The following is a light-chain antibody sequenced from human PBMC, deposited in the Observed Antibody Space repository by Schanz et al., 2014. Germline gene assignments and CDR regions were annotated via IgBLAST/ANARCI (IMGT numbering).Light chain of an antibody. Sequence: EIVMTQSPATLSVSPGERATLSCRASQSVSSSLAWYQQKPGQAPRLLIYGASTRATGIPARFSGSGSGTEFTLTISSLQSEDFAVYYCQQYNDWLGTFGHGTKVEIK. CDR1: QSVSSS. V-gene: IGKV3-15*01. J-gene: IGKJ1*01. CDR3: QQYNDWLGT. CDR2: GAS.